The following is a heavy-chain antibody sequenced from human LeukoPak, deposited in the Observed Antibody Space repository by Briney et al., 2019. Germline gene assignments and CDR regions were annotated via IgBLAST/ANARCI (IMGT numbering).Heavy chain of an antibody. D-gene: IGHD4-23*01. CDR2: NSGSDYST. CDR1: GFTFSSYA. Sequence: GGSLRLSCAASGFTFSSYAMSWVRQAPGKGLEWVSGNSGSDYSTYYADSVKGRFTISRDNSKNTLYLQMNSLRVEDTAVYYCAKDVPRYDYGGNGLEYWGQGTLVTVSS. V-gene: IGHV3-23*01. CDR3: AKDVPRYDYGGNGLEY. J-gene: IGHJ4*02.